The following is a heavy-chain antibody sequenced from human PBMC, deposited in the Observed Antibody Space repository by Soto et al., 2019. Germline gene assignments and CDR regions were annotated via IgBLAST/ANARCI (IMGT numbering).Heavy chain of an antibody. J-gene: IGHJ4*02. Sequence: EVQLVESGGGLVKPGGSLTLSCAASGFTFSISTMIWVRQAPGKRLEWVSSISSGTTYFYYADSVKGRFSISRDNAKHSLFLQMHSLRVEDTAVYYCARGDGTGLHSSGWSPRFWGQGTLVTVAS. CDR1: GFTFSIST. D-gene: IGHD6-13*01. V-gene: IGHV3-21*01. CDR2: ISSGTTYF. CDR3: ARGDGTGLHSSGWSPRF.